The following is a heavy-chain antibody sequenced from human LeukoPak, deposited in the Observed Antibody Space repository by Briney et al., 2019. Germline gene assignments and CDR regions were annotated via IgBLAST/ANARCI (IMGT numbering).Heavy chain of an antibody. D-gene: IGHD2-21*02. CDR2: INPNSGGT. J-gene: IGHJ2*01. CDR1: VYTFTGYY. V-gene: IGHV1-2*02. CDR3: ARESYCGGDCYPYFDL. Sequence: ASVKVSCDASVYTFTGYYMHWVRQAPGQGLEWMGWINPNSGGTNYAQKFQGRVTMTRDTSISTAYMELSRLRSDDTAVYYCARESYCGGDCYPYFDLWGRGTLVTVSS.